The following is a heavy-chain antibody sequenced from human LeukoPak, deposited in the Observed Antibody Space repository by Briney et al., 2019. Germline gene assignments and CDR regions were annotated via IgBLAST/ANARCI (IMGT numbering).Heavy chain of an antibody. D-gene: IGHD1-20*01. J-gene: IGHJ4*02. Sequence: GGSLRLSCAASGFTFSNAWMSWVRQAPGKGLEWVGRIKSKTDGGTTDYAAPVKGRFAISRDDSKNTLYLQMNSLKTEDTAVYYCTTFNWNEDYYFDYWGRGTLVTVSS. V-gene: IGHV3-15*01. CDR3: TTFNWNEDYYFDY. CDR2: IKSKTDGGTT. CDR1: GFTFSNAW.